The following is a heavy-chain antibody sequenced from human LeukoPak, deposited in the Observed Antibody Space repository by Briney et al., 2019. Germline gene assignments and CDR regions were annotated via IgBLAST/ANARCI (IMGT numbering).Heavy chain of an antibody. V-gene: IGHV3-23*01. D-gene: IGHD6-19*01. CDR3: ARVSWFHVSSGSDY. J-gene: IGHJ4*02. Sequence: GGSLRPSCAVSGFTFSTYDMSWVPQAPGHVLEWATASTGSGGSTYYADSVKGRFTISRDNSKNTLYLQMNSLRAEDTAVYYCARVSWFHVSSGSDYWGQGTLVTVSS. CDR1: GFTFSTYD. CDR2: STGSGGST.